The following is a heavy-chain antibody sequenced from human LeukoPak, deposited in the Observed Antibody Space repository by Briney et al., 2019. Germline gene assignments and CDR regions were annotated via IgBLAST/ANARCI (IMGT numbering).Heavy chain of an antibody. CDR2: IYYSGST. V-gene: IGHV4-59*01. J-gene: IGHJ4*02. D-gene: IGHD4-23*01. CDR3: ARGRWLDY. CDR1: GGSFSGYY. Sequence: PSETLSLTCAVYGGSFSGYYWSWIRQPPGKGLEWIGYIYYSGSTNYNPSLKSRVTISVDTSKNQFSLKLSSVTAADTAVYYCARGRWLDYWGQGTLVTVSS.